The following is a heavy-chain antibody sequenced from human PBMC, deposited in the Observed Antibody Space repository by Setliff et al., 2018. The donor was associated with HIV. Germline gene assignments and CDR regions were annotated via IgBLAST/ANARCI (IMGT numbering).Heavy chain of an antibody. D-gene: IGHD5-18*01. Sequence: PGGSLRLSCAASGFTFSNTWMSWVRQAPGKGLEWVANIKQDGSEKYYVDSVKGRFTISRDNAKNSLYLQMNSLRAEDTAVYYCAKEGREIQLWSTSYFDYWGQGTLVTVSS. CDR1: GFTFSNTW. CDR2: IKQDGSEK. J-gene: IGHJ4*02. CDR3: AKEGREIQLWSTSYFDY. V-gene: IGHV3-7*01.